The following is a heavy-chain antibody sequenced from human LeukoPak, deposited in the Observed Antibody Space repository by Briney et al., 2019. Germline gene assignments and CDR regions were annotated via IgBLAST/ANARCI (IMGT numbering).Heavy chain of an antibody. CDR3: ARLHTLLRYFDWLPPGGAYYFDY. Sequence: SETLSLTCAVYGGSFSGYYWSWIRQPPGKGLEWIGEINHSGSTNYNPSLKSRVTISVDTSKNQFSLKLSSVTAADTAVYYCARLHTLLRYFDWLPPGGAYYFDYWGQGTLVTVSS. J-gene: IGHJ4*02. CDR1: GGSFSGYY. D-gene: IGHD3-9*01. V-gene: IGHV4-34*01. CDR2: INHSGST.